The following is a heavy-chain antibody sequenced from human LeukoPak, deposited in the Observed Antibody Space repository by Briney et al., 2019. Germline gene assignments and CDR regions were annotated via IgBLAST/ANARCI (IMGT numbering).Heavy chain of an antibody. CDR2: ISYDGSNK. CDR1: GFTFSSYA. V-gene: IGHV3-30*04. Sequence: PGGSLRLSCAASGFTFSSYAMHWVRQAPGKGLEWVAVISYDGSNKYYADSVKGRFTISRDNSKNTLYLQMNSLRAEDTAVYYCARGYDYGSGSYSGGWFDPWGQGTLVTVSS. J-gene: IGHJ5*02. D-gene: IGHD3-10*01. CDR3: ARGYDYGSGSYSGGWFDP.